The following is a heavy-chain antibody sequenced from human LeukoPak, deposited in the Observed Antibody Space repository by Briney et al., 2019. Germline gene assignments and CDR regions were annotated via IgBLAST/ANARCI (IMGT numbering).Heavy chain of an antibody. J-gene: IGHJ6*03. CDR2: MNPNSGNT. Sequence: GASVKVSCKASGYTFTSYDINWVRQATGQGLEWMGWMNPNSGNTGYAQKFQGRVTITRNTSISTAYMELSSLRSEDTAVYYCARGLGYCSSTSCEYYYYYYMDVWGKGTTVTDSS. CDR1: GYTFTSYD. V-gene: IGHV1-8*03. D-gene: IGHD2-2*01. CDR3: ARGLGYCSSTSCEYYYYYYMDV.